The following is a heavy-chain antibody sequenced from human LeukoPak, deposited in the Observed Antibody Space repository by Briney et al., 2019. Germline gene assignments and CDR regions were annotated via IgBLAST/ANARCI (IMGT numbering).Heavy chain of an antibody. CDR3: ARDSGVLLWFGELFPSGY. D-gene: IGHD3-10*01. CDR2: ISAYNGNT. J-gene: IGHJ4*02. V-gene: IGHV1-18*01. CDR1: GGTFSSYA. Sequence: ASVKVSCKASGGTFSSYAISWVRQAPGQGLEWMGWISAYNGNTNYAQKLQGRVTMTTDTSTSTAYMELRSLRSDDTAVYYCARDSGVLLWFGELFPSGYWGQGTLVTVSS.